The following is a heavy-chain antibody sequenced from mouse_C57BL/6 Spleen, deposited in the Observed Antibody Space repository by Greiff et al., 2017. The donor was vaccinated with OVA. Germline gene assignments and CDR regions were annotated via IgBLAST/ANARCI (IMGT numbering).Heavy chain of an antibody. CDR1: GYTFTSYW. Sequence: QVQLQQPGAELVKPGASVKMSCKASGYTFTSYWITWVKQRPGQGLEWIGDIYPGSGSTNYNEKFKSKATLTVDTSSSTAYMQLSSLTSEDSAVYYCARALGGSSLYYYAMDYWGQGTSVTVSS. J-gene: IGHJ4*01. CDR3: ARALGGSSLYYYAMDY. CDR2: IYPGSGST. D-gene: IGHD1-1*01. V-gene: IGHV1-55*01.